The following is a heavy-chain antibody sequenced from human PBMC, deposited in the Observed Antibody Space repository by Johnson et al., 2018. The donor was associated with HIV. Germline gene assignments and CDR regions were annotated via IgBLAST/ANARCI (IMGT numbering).Heavy chain of an antibody. J-gene: IGHJ3*01. Sequence: VQLVESGGGLVQPGGSLRLSCAASGFTFSSYWMHWVRQAPGKGLAWVSRINCDGSSPSYADSVKGRFTIARDNAKNTLDLQMNRLRAEDTAVYYCARERFTDILTGYHAFDVWCRGTMVTVSS. V-gene: IGHV3-74*01. CDR2: INCDGSSP. CDR3: ARERFTDILTGYHAFDV. D-gene: IGHD3-9*01. CDR1: GFTFSSYW.